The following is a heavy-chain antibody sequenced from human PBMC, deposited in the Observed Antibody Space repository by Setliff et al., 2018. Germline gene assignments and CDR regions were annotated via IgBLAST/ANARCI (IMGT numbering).Heavy chain of an antibody. Sequence: GGSLRLSCAASGFSFSGSAVYWVRQASVKGLEWIGRIRGRTDNYATAYAASVRGRFTISRNDSKNTAYLQMNSLKTEDTAVYYCTFARDGYDVFDIWGQGTMVTVSS. J-gene: IGHJ3*02. V-gene: IGHV3-73*01. CDR3: TFARDGYDVFDI. CDR1: GFSFSGSA. D-gene: IGHD5-18*01. CDR2: IRGRTDNYAT.